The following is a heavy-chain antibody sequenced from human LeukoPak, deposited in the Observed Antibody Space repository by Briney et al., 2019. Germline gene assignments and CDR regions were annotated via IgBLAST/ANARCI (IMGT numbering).Heavy chain of an antibody. CDR2: ISSSGSTI. CDR1: GFTFSSYE. CDR3: ARDFGPETDSSGWSYFDY. D-gene: IGHD6-19*01. V-gene: IGHV3-48*03. Sequence: PGGSLRLPCAASGFTFSSYEMNWLRQAPGKGLEWVSYISSSGSTIYYADSLKGRFTISRDNAKNSLYLQMNSLRADDTAVYYCARDFGPETDSSGWSYFDYWGQGTLVTVSS. J-gene: IGHJ4*02.